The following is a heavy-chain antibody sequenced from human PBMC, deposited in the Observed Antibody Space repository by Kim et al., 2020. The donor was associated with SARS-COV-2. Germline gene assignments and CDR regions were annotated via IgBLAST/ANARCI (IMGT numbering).Heavy chain of an antibody. CDR1: GGSFTGYC. D-gene: IGHD6-13*01. V-gene: IGHV4-34*01. J-gene: IGHJ1*01. CDR2: VNHDGDT. Sequence: SETLSLTCAVSGGSFTGYCWTWIRQPPGQGLEWIGVVNHDGDTSYNPSLTSRVPISVSTSKSQFSLKLRPMTAADTAVSDCFSWYVDCRGQGTLVTVSS. CDR3: FSWYVDC.